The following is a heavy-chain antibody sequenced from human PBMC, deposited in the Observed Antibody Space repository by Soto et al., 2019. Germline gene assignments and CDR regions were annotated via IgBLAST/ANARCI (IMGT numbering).Heavy chain of an antibody. CDR2: IYYSGST. D-gene: IGHD6-13*01. CDR1: GGSISSGGYY. V-gene: IGHV4-31*03. J-gene: IGHJ5*02. CDR3: ARDRGYSGDWFDP. Sequence: TLSLTCTVSGGSISSGGYYWSWIRQHPGKGLEWIGYIYYSGSTYYNPSLKSRVTISVDTSKNQFSLKLSSVTAADTAVYYCARDRGYSGDWFDPWGQGTLVTVS.